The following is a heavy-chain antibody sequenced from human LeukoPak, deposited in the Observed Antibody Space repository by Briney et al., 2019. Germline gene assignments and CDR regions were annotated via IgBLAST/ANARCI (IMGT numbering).Heavy chain of an antibody. D-gene: IGHD2-2*02. J-gene: IGHJ5*02. Sequence: GGSLRLSFAASGFTFSSYAMSWVRQAPGKGLEWVSAISGSGGRTYYADSVKGRFTISRDNSKNTLYLQMNSLRAEDTAVYYCAKGPTKGYCSSTSCYIVDWFDPWGQGTLVTVSS. CDR3: AKGPTKGYCSSTSCYIVDWFDP. CDR2: ISGSGGRT. V-gene: IGHV3-23*01. CDR1: GFTFSSYA.